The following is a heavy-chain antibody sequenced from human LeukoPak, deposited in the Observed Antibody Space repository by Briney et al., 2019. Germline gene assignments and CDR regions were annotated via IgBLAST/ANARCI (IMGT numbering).Heavy chain of an antibody. CDR1: GFTLSNYA. V-gene: IGHV3-23*01. CDR2: ITASGGST. D-gene: IGHD3-16*01. J-gene: IGHJ4*02. Sequence: GGSLRLSCAASGFTLSNYAMNWVRQAPGRGLEWVSVITASGGSTSYADAVKGRFTISRDNSKNTLYLQMSSLRAEDTAIYYCAREPIGYFDYCGQGTLVTVSS. CDR3: AREPIGYFDY.